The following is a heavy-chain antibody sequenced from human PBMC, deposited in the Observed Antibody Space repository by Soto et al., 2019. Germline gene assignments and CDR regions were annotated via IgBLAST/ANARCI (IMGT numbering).Heavy chain of an antibody. V-gene: IGHV3-21*01. CDR2: ISSSSSYI. CDR3: AAANSDSFYFDY. CDR1: GFTFSSYS. J-gene: IGHJ4*02. Sequence: PGGSLRLSCAASGFTFSSYSMNWVRQAPGKGLEWVSSISSSSSYIYYADSVKGRFTISRDNAKNSLYLQMNSLRAEDTAVYYCAAANSDSFYFDYWGQGTLVTVSS. D-gene: IGHD2-15*01.